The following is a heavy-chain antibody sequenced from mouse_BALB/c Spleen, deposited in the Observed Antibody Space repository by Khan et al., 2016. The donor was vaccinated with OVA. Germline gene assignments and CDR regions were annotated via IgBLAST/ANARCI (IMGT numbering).Heavy chain of an antibody. J-gene: IGHJ3*01. CDR2: ISHDGSN. Sequence: VQLKESGPGLVKPSQSLSLTCSVTGYSITSGYYWNWIRQFPGNQLEWMGNISHDGSNNYNPSLKNRTSITRDTSENQFFLTLNSVTTEDKATYYCTSDNNYYGYLAYWGQGTLVTVSA. V-gene: IGHV3-6*02. CDR3: TSDNNYYGYLAY. CDR1: GYSITSGYY. D-gene: IGHD1-2*01.